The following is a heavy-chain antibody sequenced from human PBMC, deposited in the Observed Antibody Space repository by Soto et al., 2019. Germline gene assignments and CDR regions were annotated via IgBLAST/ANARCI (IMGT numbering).Heavy chain of an antibody. J-gene: IGHJ4*02. D-gene: IGHD6-19*01. V-gene: IGHV3-64D*06. CDR3: VKGYSSGWPTDY. Sequence: GGSLRLSCSASGFTFSSYAMHWVRQAPGKGLEYASAISSNGGSTYYADSVKGRFTISRDNSKNTLYLQMSSLRAEDTAVYYCVKGYSSGWPTDYWGQGTLVTVS. CDR1: GFTFSSYA. CDR2: ISSNGGST.